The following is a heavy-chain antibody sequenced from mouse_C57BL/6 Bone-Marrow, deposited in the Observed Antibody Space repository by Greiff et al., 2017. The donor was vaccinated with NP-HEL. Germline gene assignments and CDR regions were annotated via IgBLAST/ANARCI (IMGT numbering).Heavy chain of an antibody. D-gene: IGHD2-12*01. CDR3: ARNTTFLYWYFDV. CDR1: GYTFTSYG. V-gene: IGHV1-81*01. CDR2: IYPRSGNT. J-gene: IGHJ1*03. Sequence: QVQLKESGAELARPGASVKLSCKASGYTFTSYGISWVKQRTGQGLEWIGEIYPRSGNTYYNEKFKGKATLTADKSSSTAYMELRSLTSEDSAVYFCARNTTFLYWYFDVWGTGTTVTVSS.